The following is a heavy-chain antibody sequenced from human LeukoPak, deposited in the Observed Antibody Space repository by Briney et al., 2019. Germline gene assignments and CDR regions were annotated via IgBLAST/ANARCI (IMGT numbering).Heavy chain of an antibody. Sequence: PSETLSLTCTVSGGSISGHYWSWIRQPPGKGLEWIGYIYYSGSTNYNPSPKSRVTISVDTSKNQFSLKLSSVTAADTAVYYCARHYLGQWLIDYWGQGTLVTVSS. CDR2: IYYSGST. CDR3: ARHYLGQWLIDY. CDR1: GGSISGHY. D-gene: IGHD6-19*01. J-gene: IGHJ4*02. V-gene: IGHV4-59*08.